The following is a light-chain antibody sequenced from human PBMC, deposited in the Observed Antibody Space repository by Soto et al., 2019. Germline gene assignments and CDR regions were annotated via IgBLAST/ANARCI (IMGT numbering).Light chain of an antibody. CDR2: DAS. V-gene: IGKV3-11*01. J-gene: IGKJ2*01. CDR1: QSVSSY. CDR3: QQRDNWPRT. Sequence: EIVLTQSPATLSLSPGERATLSCRASQSVSSYLAWYQQKPGQAPRLLIYDASNRATGIPARFSGSGSGTDFTLTISSLEPEDVAVYYCQQRDNWPRTVGQGNKVDIK.